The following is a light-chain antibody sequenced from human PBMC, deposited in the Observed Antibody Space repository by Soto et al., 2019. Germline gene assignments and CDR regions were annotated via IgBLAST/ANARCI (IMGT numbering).Light chain of an antibody. Sequence: SARTQPASASVAPGQSVTISCTGTKNDIGVYDFVSWYQHHPGKAPRLIIYEVVQRPSGFPDRFSGSKSGNTASLTVSGLQAAAEAHSFCTSYAGSTTYVFGSGTKVTVL. CDR1: KNDIGVYDF. CDR3: TSYAGSTTYV. CDR2: EVV. V-gene: IGLV2-8*01. J-gene: IGLJ1*01.